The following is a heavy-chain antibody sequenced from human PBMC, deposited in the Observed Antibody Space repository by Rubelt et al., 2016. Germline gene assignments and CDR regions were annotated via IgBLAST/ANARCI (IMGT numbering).Heavy chain of an antibody. CDR2: ISYDGSNK. Sequence: QVQLVESGGGVVQPGRSLRLSCAASGFTFSSYAMHWVRQAPGKGLEWVAVISYDGSNKYYADSVKGRFTISRDNAKNSLYLQMNSLRAEDTAVYYCARDRGSYRDYWGQGTLVTVSS. D-gene: IGHD1-26*01. CDR1: GFTFSSYA. CDR3: ARDRGSYRDY. V-gene: IGHV3-30*04. J-gene: IGHJ4*02.